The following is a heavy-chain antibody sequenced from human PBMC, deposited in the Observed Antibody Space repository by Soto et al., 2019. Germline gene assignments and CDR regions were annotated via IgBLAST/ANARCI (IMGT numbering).Heavy chain of an antibody. CDR3: AREDYGGYFDC. CDR2: IIPILGIA. CDR1: GGTFSSYT. Sequence: QVQLVQSGAEVKKPGSSVKVSCKASGGTFSSYTISWVRQAPGQGLEWMGRIIPILGIANYAQKFQGRVTITADKSTSTAYMELSSLRSEDTAVYYCAREDYGGYFDCWGQGTLVTVSS. V-gene: IGHV1-69*08. J-gene: IGHJ4*02. D-gene: IGHD4-17*01.